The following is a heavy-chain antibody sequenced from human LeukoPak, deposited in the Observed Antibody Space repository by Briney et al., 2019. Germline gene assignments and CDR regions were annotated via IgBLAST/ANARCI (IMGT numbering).Heavy chain of an antibody. D-gene: IGHD6-13*01. V-gene: IGHV3-9*01. J-gene: IGHJ4*02. Sequence: GRSLRLSCAASGFTFDDYAMHWVRQAPGKGLEWVSGISWNSGDIGYADSVKGRFTISRDNAKSSLYLQMNSLRAEDTALYYCTKDPNSNSWSYFDYWGQGTLVTVSS. CDR1: GFTFDDYA. CDR2: ISWNSGDI. CDR3: TKDPNSNSWSYFDY.